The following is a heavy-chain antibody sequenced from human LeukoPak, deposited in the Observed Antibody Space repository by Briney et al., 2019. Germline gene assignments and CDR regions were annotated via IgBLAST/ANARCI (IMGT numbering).Heavy chain of an antibody. D-gene: IGHD3-3*01. J-gene: IGHJ4*02. CDR3: ARVFGTTIFGIVSKYGNDY. CDR2: INTKTGNL. Sequence: ASVKVSCKASGYSFTTYALNWVRQAPGQGLEWMGWINTKTGNLTYAQDFRGRFVFSLDTSGSTAYLQISSLKAEDTAVYYCARVFGTTIFGIVSKYGNDYWGQGTLVTVSS. V-gene: IGHV7-4-1*02. CDR1: GYSFTTYA.